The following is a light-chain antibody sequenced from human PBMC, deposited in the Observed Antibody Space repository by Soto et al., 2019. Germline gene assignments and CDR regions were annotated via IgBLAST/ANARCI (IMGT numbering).Light chain of an antibody. CDR3: HQYNSYPWT. Sequence: DIPMTQSPSTLSASVGDRVTITCRASQNIRAWLAWYQQKPGKAPKLLIYKASNLYSGVPSRFSGSASGTEFTLTISSLQPDDFAIYYCHQYNSYPWTFGQGTKGDIK. CDR1: QNIRAW. J-gene: IGKJ1*01. V-gene: IGKV1-5*03. CDR2: KAS.